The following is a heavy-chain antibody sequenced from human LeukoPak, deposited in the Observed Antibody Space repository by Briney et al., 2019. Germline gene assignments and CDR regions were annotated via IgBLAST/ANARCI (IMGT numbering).Heavy chain of an antibody. J-gene: IGHJ4*02. Sequence: ASVKVSCKASGYTFTSYYMHWVRQAPGQGLEWMGWMNPNSGNTGYAQKFQGRVTMTRNTSISTAYMELSSLRSEDTAVYYCARGDLGINDYWGQGTLVTVSS. D-gene: IGHD1-14*01. CDR1: GYTFTSYY. CDR3: ARGDLGINDY. CDR2: MNPNSGNT. V-gene: IGHV1-8*02.